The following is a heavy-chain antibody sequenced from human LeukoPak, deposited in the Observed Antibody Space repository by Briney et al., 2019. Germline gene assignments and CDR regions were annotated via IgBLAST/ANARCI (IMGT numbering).Heavy chain of an antibody. V-gene: IGHV3-11*01. CDR3: ARDYYDSSGTYYFGY. CDR1: GGSFSDYY. CDR2: IRSSGSAI. J-gene: IGHJ4*02. Sequence: LSLTCAVYGGSFSDYYMSWIRQAPGEGLEWVSYIRSSGSAIYYADSVKGRFTISSDNAKNSLYLQMNSLRAEDTAVYYCARDYYDSSGTYYFGYWGQGTLVTVSS. D-gene: IGHD3-22*01.